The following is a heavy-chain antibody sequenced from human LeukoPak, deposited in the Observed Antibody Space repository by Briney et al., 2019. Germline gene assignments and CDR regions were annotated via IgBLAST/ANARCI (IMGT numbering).Heavy chain of an antibody. Sequence: PSETLSLTCAVYGGSFSAYYWSWIRQPPGKGLEWIGEINHSGSTNYNPSLKSRVTISVDTSKNQFSLKLSSVTAADTAVYYCARIGRIMVRGVIDYWGQGTLVTVSS. CDR3: ARIGRIMVRGVIDY. D-gene: IGHD3-10*01. CDR2: INHSGST. J-gene: IGHJ4*02. V-gene: IGHV4-34*01. CDR1: GGSFSAYY.